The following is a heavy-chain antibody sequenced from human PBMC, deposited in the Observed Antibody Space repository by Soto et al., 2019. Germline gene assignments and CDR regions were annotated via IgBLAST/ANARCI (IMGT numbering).Heavy chain of an antibody. V-gene: IGHV1-18*01. D-gene: IGHD1-1*01. CDR1: GYTFTRYG. J-gene: IGHJ4*02. CDR2: ISAHNGNT. CDR3: ARGRYGDY. Sequence: QVHLVQSGAEVKKPGASVKVSCKGSGYTFTRYGITWVRQAPGQGLEWMGWISAHNGNTDYAQRLQGRGTVTRDTSTSTAYMELRSLRSDDTAVYYCARGRYGDYWGQGALVTVSS.